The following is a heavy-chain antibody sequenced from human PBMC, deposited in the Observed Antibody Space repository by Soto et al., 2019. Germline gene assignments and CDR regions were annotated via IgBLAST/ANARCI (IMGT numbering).Heavy chain of an antibody. J-gene: IGHJ4*02. CDR1: GDSMTRSVW. V-gene: IGHV4-4*02. CDR2: VFHTGNT. D-gene: IGHD7-27*01. CDR3: ARKAWVRFDY. Sequence: QVQMQESGPGLVKPSGTLSLTCTVSGDSMTRSVWWTWVRQPPGKGLEWIGEVFHTGNTNYNPSLKSRVTMSVDKSTNEFALKVPSVTAADTAIYYCARKAWVRFDYWGQGALVTVSS.